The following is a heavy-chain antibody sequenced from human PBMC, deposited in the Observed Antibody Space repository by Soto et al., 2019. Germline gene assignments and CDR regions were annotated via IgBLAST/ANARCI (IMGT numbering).Heavy chain of an antibody. J-gene: IGHJ5*02. CDR2: INHSGST. CDR1: GGSISSGGYY. CDR3: ARGPWRWVTAAGTIWFDP. V-gene: IGHV4-31*03. D-gene: IGHD6-13*01. Sequence: PSETLSLTCTVSGGSISSGGYYWSWIRQHPGRGLEWIGYINHSGSTNYNPSLKSRVTISVDTSKNQFSLKLSSVTAADTAVYYCARGPWRWVTAAGTIWFDPWGQGTLVTVSS.